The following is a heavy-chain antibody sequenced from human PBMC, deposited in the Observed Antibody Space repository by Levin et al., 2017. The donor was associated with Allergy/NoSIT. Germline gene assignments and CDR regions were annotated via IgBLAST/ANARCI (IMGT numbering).Heavy chain of an antibody. CDR2: VYHYGST. CDR1: GGSISSGGYS. CDR3: ARDSPRFGNDY. Sequence: SETLSLTCDVSGGSISSGGYSWSWIRQPPGKGLEWIGHVYHYGSTFYNPSLKSRVTMSVDTSKNQLSLRLSSVTAADTAVYYCARDSPRFGNDYWGQGTLVTVSS. V-gene: IGHV4-30-2*01. J-gene: IGHJ4*02. D-gene: IGHD3-10*01.